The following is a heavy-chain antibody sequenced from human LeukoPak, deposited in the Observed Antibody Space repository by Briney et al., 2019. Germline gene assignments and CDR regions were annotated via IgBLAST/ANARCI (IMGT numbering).Heavy chain of an antibody. CDR3: ARGRYCSSTSCRWFDP. J-gene: IGHJ5*02. CDR1: GGSISSYY. CDR2: IYYSGST. D-gene: IGHD2-2*01. Sequence: SETLSLTCTVSGGSISSYYWSWIRQPPGRGLEWIGYIYYSGSTNYNPSLKSRVTISVDTSKNQFSLKLSSVTAADAAVYYCARGRYCSSTSCRWFDPWGQGTLVTVSS. V-gene: IGHV4-59*01.